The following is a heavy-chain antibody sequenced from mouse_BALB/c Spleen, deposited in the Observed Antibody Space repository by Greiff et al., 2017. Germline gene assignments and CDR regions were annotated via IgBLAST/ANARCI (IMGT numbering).Heavy chain of an antibody. CDR1: GYTFSSYW. CDR3: ARSRGVGRDYFDY. J-gene: IGHJ2*01. CDR2: ILPGSGST. D-gene: IGHD4-1*01. Sequence: QVQLQQSGAELMKPGASVKISCKATGYTFSSYWIEWVKQRPGHGLEWIGEILPGSGSTNYNEKFKGKATFTADTSSNTAYMQLSSLTSEDSAVYYCARSRGVGRDYFDYWGQGTTLTVSS. V-gene: IGHV1-9*01.